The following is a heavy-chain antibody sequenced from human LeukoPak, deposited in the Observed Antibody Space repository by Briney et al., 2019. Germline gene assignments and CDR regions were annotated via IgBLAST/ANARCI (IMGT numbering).Heavy chain of an antibody. J-gene: IGHJ3*02. CDR2: IWYDGSNK. D-gene: IGHD5-12*01. CDR3: ARHLNRYSGYDSAFDI. Sequence: QSGGSLRLSCAASGFTFSSYGMHWVRQAPGKGLEWVAVIWYDGSNKYYADSVKGRFTISRDNSKNTLYLQMNSLRAEDTALCYCARHLNRYSGYDSAFDIWGQGTMVTVSS. CDR1: GFTFSSYG. V-gene: IGHV3-33*01.